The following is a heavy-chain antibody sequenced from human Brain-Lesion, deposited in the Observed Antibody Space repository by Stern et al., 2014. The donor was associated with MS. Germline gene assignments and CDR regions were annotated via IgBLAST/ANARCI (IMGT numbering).Heavy chain of an antibody. D-gene: IGHD1-14*01. J-gene: IGHJ4*02. CDR1: GFTFDDYA. CDR2: IRWNSCPI. Sequence: VHLVQSGGDLVQPGRSLRLSCAAFGFTFDDYAMHWVRQAPGKCLEWVAGIRWNSCPIGYAGSVKGRFTTSRDNAYSSLYLQMNSLRPEDTALYYCARDITGSSAYFAYWGQGTLVTVSS. V-gene: IGHV3-9*01. CDR3: ARDITGSSAYFAY.